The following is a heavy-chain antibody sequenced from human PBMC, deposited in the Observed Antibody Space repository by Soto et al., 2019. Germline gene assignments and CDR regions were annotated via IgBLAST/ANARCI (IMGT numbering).Heavy chain of an antibody. V-gene: IGHV1-69*08. Sequence: QVQLVQSGAEVKKPGSSVKVSCEASGGRFTSYIFTWVRQAPGQGLEWMGRSIPIQGTAGYALKFQDRVTMTADKSTNTVHMEMRSLRPDDTAVYYCAKSLVFVDHGYMDVWGKGTTVTVSS. D-gene: IGHD2-21*01. J-gene: IGHJ6*03. CDR1: GGRFTSYI. CDR2: SIPIQGTA. CDR3: AKSLVFVDHGYMDV.